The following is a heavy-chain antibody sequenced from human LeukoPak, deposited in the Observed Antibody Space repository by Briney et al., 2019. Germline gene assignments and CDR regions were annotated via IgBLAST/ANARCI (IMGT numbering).Heavy chain of an antibody. V-gene: IGHV3-43D*03. CDR1: GFTFDDYA. J-gene: IGHJ5*02. CDR3: AKDNRGRGCNYGAFDP. D-gene: IGHD5-18*01. CDR2: ISWDGGII. Sequence: AGGSLRLSCAASGFTFDDYAMHWVRQAPGKGLEWVSLISWDGGIIYYADSVKGRFTISRDNSKNSLYLQMNSLRVEDTALYYCAKDNRGRGCNYGAFDPWGQGTLVTVSS.